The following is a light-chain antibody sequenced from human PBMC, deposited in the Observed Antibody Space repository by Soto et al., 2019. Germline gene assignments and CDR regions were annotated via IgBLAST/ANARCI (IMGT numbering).Light chain of an antibody. CDR2: RNN. CDR3: AAWDDSLNGV. CDR1: SSNIGSNT. Sequence: QSVLTQPPSASGTPGQRVTISCSGSSSNIGSNTVNWYRHLPGAAPKLLLYRNNLRPSGVLDRFSGSKSGTSASLAISGLQSEDEADYYCAAWDDSLNGVFGGGNKLTVL. J-gene: IGLJ2*01. V-gene: IGLV1-44*01.